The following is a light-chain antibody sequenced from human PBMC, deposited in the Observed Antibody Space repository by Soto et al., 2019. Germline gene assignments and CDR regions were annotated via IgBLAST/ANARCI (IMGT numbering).Light chain of an antibody. CDR3: HTWDSGSWV. V-gene: IGLV4-69*01. CDR2: VNSDGSH. Sequence: QLVLTQSPSASASPGASVKLTCTLSSGHRNNAIAWHQQQPEKGPRYLMKVNSDGSHTKEDGIPDRFSGSSSGAERYLTISSLQSEDEGDYYCHTWDSGSWVFGGGTQLTVL. J-gene: IGLJ3*02. CDR1: SGHRNNA.